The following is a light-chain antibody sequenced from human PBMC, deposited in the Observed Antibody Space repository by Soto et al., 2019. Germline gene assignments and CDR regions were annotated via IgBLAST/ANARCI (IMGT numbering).Light chain of an antibody. J-gene: IGLJ3*02. CDR3: AAWDDNLNGQV. CDR1: NSNIGNNA. CDR2: RND. Sequence: QSVLTQPTSVSAAPRQRVTISCSGSNSNIGNNAVNWYQQIPGKAPKVLIYRNDVVLSGVSDRFSGSKSGTSASLAISGLQSEDEAHYYCAAWDDNLNGQVFGGGTKLTVL. V-gene: IGLV1-36*01.